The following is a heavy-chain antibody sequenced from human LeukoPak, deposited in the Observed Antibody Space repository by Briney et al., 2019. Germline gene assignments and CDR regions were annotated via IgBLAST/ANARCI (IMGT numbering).Heavy chain of an antibody. D-gene: IGHD2-2*01. J-gene: IGHJ6*02. CDR2: ISSSGSTI. CDR3: ARDTSYYCSSTSCYFGAYYYYGMDV. Sequence: GSLRLSCAASGFIFSDYYMSWIRQAPGKGLEWVSYISSSGSTIYYADSVKGRFTISRDNAKNSLYLQMNSLRAEDTAVSYCARDTSYYCSSTSCYFGAYYYYGMDVRGQGTTVTVSS. V-gene: IGHV3-11*01. CDR1: GFIFSDYY.